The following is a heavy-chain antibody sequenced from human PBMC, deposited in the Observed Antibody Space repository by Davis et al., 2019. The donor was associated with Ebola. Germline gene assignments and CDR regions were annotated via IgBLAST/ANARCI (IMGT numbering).Heavy chain of an antibody. Sequence: LSLTCAASGFAFDDFGMSWVRQAPGRGLEWVAGINWNGASTGYAVSLKSRFTISRDNAKNSLYLQMNSLRAEDTALYYCAKLAGEFNAFDIWGQGTMVTVSS. D-gene: IGHD3-10*01. CDR3: AKLAGEFNAFDI. V-gene: IGHV3-20*04. CDR1: GFAFDDFG. J-gene: IGHJ3*02. CDR2: INWNGAST.